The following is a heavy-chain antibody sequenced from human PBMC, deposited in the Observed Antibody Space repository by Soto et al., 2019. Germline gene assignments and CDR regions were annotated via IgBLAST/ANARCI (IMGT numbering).Heavy chain of an antibody. CDR3: AKDYGNFWDPLDY. J-gene: IGHJ4*02. V-gene: IGHV3-23*01. CDR2: ISGSGDNR. Sequence: EVQLLESRGGLVQPGGSLRLSCAASGFTFSSYAMSWVRQAPGKGLEWVSGISGSGDNRYYADSVKGRFTISRDNSKNTLYLQMNSLRVEDTAVFYCAKDYGNFWDPLDYWGQGTLVTVSS. CDR1: GFTFSSYA. D-gene: IGHD4-17*01.